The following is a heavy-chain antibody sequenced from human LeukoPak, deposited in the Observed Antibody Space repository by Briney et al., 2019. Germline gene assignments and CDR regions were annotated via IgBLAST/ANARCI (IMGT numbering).Heavy chain of an antibody. Sequence: PGGPLRLSCAASGFTLSSYAMSWVRQAPGKGLEWVSAISGSGGSTYYADSVKGRFTISRDNAQNSLYLQMNSLRADDTAVYYCARGTTDYIGMDVWGQGTTVTVSS. CDR3: ARGTTDYIGMDV. V-gene: IGHV3-23*01. J-gene: IGHJ6*02. CDR2: ISGSGGST. D-gene: IGHD4-17*01. CDR1: GFTLSSYA.